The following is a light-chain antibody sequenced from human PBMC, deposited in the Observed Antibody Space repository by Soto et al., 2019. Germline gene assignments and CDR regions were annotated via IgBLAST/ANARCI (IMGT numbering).Light chain of an antibody. CDR1: QTISSW. J-gene: IGKJ1*01. V-gene: IGKV1-5*03. Sequence: DIQKTQSPSTLSGSVGDRVTITCRASQTISSWLAWYQQKPGKAPKLLIYKASTLKSGVPSRFSSSGSGTEFTLTISSLQPDDFATYYCQHYNSYSEAFGQGTKVDIK. CDR3: QHYNSYSEA. CDR2: KAS.